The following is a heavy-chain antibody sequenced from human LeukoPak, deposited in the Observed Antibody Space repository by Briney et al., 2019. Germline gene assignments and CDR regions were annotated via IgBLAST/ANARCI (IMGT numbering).Heavy chain of an antibody. CDR1: GLSVSRNY. D-gene: IGHD3-10*01. CDR3: ARDRGHFYY. V-gene: IGHV3-53*01. Sequence: GGSLRLSCAASGLSVSRNYISWVRQAPGKGLEWVSFIYTGTTTFYADSVKGRFTISRDNSRNTVYLALNSLRVDDTAVYYFARDRGHFYYWGPGTLVTVSS. J-gene: IGHJ4*02. CDR2: IYTGTTT.